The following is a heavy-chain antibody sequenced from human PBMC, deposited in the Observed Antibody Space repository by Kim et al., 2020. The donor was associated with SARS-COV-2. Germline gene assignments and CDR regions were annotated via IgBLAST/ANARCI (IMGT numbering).Heavy chain of an antibody. V-gene: IGHV1-46*01. Sequence: ASVKVSCKASGYIFTKYHMHWVRQAPGQGLQWMGMINTISGSPTYAQKFKGRVTLSRDTSTSTAYLEMSSLRSEDTAVYYCARDFRHSTADYYVVDVW. CDR2: INTISGSP. D-gene: IGHD2-2*01. CDR1: GYIFTKYH. CDR3: ARDFRHSTADYYVVDV. J-gene: IGHJ6*01.